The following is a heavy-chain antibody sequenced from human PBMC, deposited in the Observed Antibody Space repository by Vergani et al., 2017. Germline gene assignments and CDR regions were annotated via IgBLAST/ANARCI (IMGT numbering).Heavy chain of an antibody. Sequence: EVQLVQSGAEVKKPGESLKISCKGSGYSFTSYWIGWVRQMPGKGLEWMGIIYPGDSDTRYSPSFQGQVTISADKSISTAYLQWSSLKASDTAMYYCARLLVGSCSSTSCYEGDYYYGMDVWGQGTTVTVSS. J-gene: IGHJ6*02. V-gene: IGHV5-51*01. CDR3: ARLLVGSCSSTSCYEGDYYYGMDV. CDR1: GYSFTSYW. D-gene: IGHD2-2*01. CDR2: IYPGDSDT.